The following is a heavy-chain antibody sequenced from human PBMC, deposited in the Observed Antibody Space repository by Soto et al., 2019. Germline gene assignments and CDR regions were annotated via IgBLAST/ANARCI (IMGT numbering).Heavy chain of an antibody. Sequence: QVQLVESGGGVVQPGRSLRLSCGASGFTFSRHNIHWVRQAPGKGLEWVSAVLYDGSNEYYADSVKGRFTISRDNSKNTMYLQMISLRAADTAVYYCAKGEFEYSGSFQDYVAVWGKGTTVTVS. V-gene: IGHV3-30*18. D-gene: IGHD3-10*01. J-gene: IGHJ6*03. CDR2: VLYDGSNE. CDR1: GFTFSRHN. CDR3: AKGEFEYSGSFQDYVAV.